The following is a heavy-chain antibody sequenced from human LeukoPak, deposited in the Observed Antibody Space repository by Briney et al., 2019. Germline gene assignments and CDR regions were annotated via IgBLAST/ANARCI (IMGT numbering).Heavy chain of an antibody. CDR3: ARVPRNLAVAGTDDY. D-gene: IGHD6-19*01. CDR1: GYTFTSYG. Sequence: GASVKVSCKASGYTFTSYGISWVRQAPGQGLEWMGWISAYNGNTNYAQKLQGRVTMTTDTSTSTAYMELRSLRSEDTAVYYCARVPRNLAVAGTDDYWGQGTLVTVSS. J-gene: IGHJ4*02. CDR2: ISAYNGNT. V-gene: IGHV1-18*01.